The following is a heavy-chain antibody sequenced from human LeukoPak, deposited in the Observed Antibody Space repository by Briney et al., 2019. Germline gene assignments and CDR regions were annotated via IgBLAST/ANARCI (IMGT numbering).Heavy chain of an antibody. CDR3: ARVAGEYYDYWSGYPGGGYNWFDP. V-gene: IGHV1-69*02. D-gene: IGHD3-3*01. Sequence: ASVKVSCKASGGTCSSYTISWVRQAPGQGLEWMGRIIPILGIANYAQKFQGRVTITADKSTSTAYMELSSLRSEDTAVYYCARVAGEYYDYWSGYPGGGYNWFDPWGQGTLVTVSS. CDR1: GGTCSSYT. J-gene: IGHJ5*02. CDR2: IIPILGIA.